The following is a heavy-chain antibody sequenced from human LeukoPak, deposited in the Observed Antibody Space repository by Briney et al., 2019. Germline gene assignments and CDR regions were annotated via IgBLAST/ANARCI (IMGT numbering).Heavy chain of an antibody. CDR3: AKDLRPYYDSSGYAVY. CDR1: GFTFSSYA. D-gene: IGHD3-22*01. Sequence: GGSLRLSSAASGFTFSSYAMSWVRQAPGKGLESGSAIWVSGSSTYYADSVKGRFTISRDNSKNTLYLQMNSLRAEDTAVYYCAKDLRPYYDSSGYAVYWGQGTLVTVSS. J-gene: IGHJ4*02. CDR2: IWVSGSST. V-gene: IGHV3-23*01.